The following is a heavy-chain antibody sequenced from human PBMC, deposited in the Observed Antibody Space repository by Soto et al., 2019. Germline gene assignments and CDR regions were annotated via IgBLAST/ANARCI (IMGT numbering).Heavy chain of an antibody. CDR2: IYYSGST. D-gene: IGHD3-22*01. Sequence: QLQLQESGPGLVKPSETLSLTCTVSGGSISSSSYYWGGIRQPPGKGLEWIGSIYYSGSTYYNPSLNNRATTSVDTSKTQFPLKLSSVTAADTAVYYCARHLEHDRKRHPDYYYYGMHVWGQGTTVTVSS. CDR1: GGSISSSSYY. CDR3: ARHLEHDRKRHPDYYYYGMHV. V-gene: IGHV4-39*01. J-gene: IGHJ6*02.